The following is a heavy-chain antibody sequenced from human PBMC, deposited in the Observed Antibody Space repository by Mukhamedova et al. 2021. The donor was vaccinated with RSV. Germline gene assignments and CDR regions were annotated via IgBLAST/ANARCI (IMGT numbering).Heavy chain of an antibody. J-gene: IGHJ3*02. V-gene: IGHV3-74*01. CDR2: INSDGSIT. CDR3: ARGYFSTTNCYNTAFDI. D-gene: IGHD2-2*02. Sequence: MHWVRQAPGKGLVWVSRINSDGSITSYTDSVKGRFTISRDNAKNTLYLQMNSLRAEDTAVYYCARGYFSTTNCYNTAFDIWGQGT.